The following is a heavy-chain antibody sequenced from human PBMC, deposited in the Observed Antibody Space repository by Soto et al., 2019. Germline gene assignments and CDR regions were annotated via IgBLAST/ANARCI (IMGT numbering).Heavy chain of an antibody. CDR1: GFTFSNYA. V-gene: IGHV3-23*01. J-gene: IGHJ4*02. D-gene: IGHD1-1*01. CDR2: ISGSGAGT. CDR3: AQLGPMYYFDY. Sequence: GGSLRLSCAASGFTFSNYAMSWVRQAPGKGLGWVSAISGSGAGTYYADSVKGRFTISRDNSKNTLYLQMNSLRAEDTAVYYCAQLGPMYYFDYWGQGTLVTVSS.